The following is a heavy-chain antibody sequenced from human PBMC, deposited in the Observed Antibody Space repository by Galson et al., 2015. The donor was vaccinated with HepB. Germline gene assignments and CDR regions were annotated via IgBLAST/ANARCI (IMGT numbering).Heavy chain of an antibody. Sequence: SLRLSCAASGFSFSSRYSMNWVRQAPGKELEWVSSISSDSYHIYDADSVRGRFTISRDNTKNTLYLQMSSPRVEDTAVYYCARGQHDVMPGHYPPFDYWGQGSLVTVSS. CDR1: GFSFSSRYS. CDR2: ISSDSYHI. D-gene: IGHD3-9*01. J-gene: IGHJ4*02. V-gene: IGHV3-21*01. CDR3: ARGQHDVMPGHYPPFDY.